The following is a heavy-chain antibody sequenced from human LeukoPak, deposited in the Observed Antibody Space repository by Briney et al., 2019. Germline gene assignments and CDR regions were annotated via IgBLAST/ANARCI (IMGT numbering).Heavy chain of an antibody. Sequence: PSETLSLTCTVSGGSISSSSSYYWGWIRQPPGKGLEWIGSISYSGNTYYNPSLKSRVTTSVDTSKNQFSLKLSSVTAADTAVYYCATHEEGSYFETWGQGALVTVSS. D-gene: IGHD3-10*01. CDR1: GGSISSSSSYY. J-gene: IGHJ5*02. V-gene: IGHV4-39*01. CDR3: ATHEEGSYFET. CDR2: ISYSGNT.